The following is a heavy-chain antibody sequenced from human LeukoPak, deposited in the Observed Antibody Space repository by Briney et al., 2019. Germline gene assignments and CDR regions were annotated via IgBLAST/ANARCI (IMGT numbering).Heavy chain of an antibody. CDR3: VAESYSGYDSIPLFDY. Sequence: GGSLRLSCAASGLPFSSYWVPWVRQAPGKGLGWVSRINSGGNSTRYAYSVEGRFTISRHNAKHTLYVQMNSLRAEDTAVYYCVAESYSGYDSIPLFDYWGQGTLVTVSS. D-gene: IGHD5-12*01. V-gene: IGHV3-74*01. CDR2: INSGGNST. CDR1: GLPFSSYW. J-gene: IGHJ4*02.